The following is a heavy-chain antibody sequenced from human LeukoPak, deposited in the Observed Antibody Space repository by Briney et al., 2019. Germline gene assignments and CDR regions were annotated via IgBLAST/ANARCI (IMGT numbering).Heavy chain of an antibody. J-gene: IGHJ4*02. CDR3: AKGGTGYCSSSSCLYYFHY. CDR1: GFTFSTYA. Sequence: GGSLRLSCATSGFTFSTYAMSWVRQAPGKGLEWVSTISDSSATYYADSVKGRFSISRDNSKNTLYLQMNSLRAEDTAVYYCAKGGTGYCSSSSCLYYFHYWGQGTLVTVSS. V-gene: IGHV3-23*01. CDR2: ISDSSAT. D-gene: IGHD2-2*01.